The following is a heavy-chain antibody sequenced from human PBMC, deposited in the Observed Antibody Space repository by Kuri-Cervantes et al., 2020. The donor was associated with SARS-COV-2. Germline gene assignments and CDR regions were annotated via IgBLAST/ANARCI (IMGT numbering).Heavy chain of an antibody. CDR3: ARDRNGITSNWFDP. V-gene: IGHV1-2*04. J-gene: IGHJ5*02. CDR2: INPNSGGT. D-gene: IGHD1-20*01. Sequence: ASVKVSCKASGYTFTSYGISWVRQAPGQGLEWMGWINPNSGGTNYAQKFQGWVTMTRDTSINTAYMELRSLRSDDTAVYYCARDRNGITSNWFDPWGQGTLVTVSS. CDR1: GYTFTSYG.